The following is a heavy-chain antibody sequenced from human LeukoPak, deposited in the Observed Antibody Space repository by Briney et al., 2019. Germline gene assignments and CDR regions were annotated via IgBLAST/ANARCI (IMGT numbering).Heavy chain of an antibody. J-gene: IGHJ4*02. CDR1: GFTFSSYA. Sequence: GGSLRLSCAASGFTFSSYAMSWVRQAPGKGLEWVSAICGSGGSTYYADSVKGRFTISRDNSKNTLYLQMNSLRAEDTAVYYCAKWRGVVVAASYSGYFDYWGQGTLVTVSS. CDR2: ICGSGGST. CDR3: AKWRGVVVAASYSGYFDY. D-gene: IGHD2-15*01. V-gene: IGHV3-23*01.